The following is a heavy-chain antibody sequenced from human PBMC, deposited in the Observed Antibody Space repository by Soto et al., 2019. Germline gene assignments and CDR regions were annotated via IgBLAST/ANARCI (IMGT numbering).Heavy chain of an antibody. J-gene: IGHJ4*02. V-gene: IGHV3-7*01. CDR1: GFTFSSYW. Sequence: AGGSLRLSCAASGFTFSSYWMSWVRQAPGKGLEWVANIKQDGSEKYYVDSVKGRFTISRDNAKNSLYLQMNSLRAEDTAVYYCARDITGTYYYFDYWGQGTLVTVSS. CDR2: IKQDGSEK. D-gene: IGHD1-20*01. CDR3: ARDITGTYYYFDY.